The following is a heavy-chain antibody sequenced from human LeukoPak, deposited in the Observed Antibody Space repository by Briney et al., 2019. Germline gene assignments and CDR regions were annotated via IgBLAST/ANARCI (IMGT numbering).Heavy chain of an antibody. CDR1: GFTFGDYA. CDR3: TRVLGYNFGYRFDY. CDR2: IRSKGYGGTK. D-gene: IGHD5-18*01. V-gene: IGHV3-49*03. Sequence: QAGGSLRLSCTASGFTFGDYAVSWFRQAPGKGLEWVGFIRSKGYGGTKEYAASVKGRFTISRDDSKSIAYLQMNSLKTEDTAVYYCTRVLGYNFGYRFDYWGQGTLVTVSS. J-gene: IGHJ4*02.